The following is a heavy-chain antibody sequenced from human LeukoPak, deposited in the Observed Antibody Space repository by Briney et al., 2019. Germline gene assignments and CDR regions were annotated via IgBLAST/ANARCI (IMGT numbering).Heavy chain of an antibody. CDR3: ARDRGLYSSGWRVSGR. V-gene: IGHV1-46*01. CDR2: INPSGGST. D-gene: IGHD6-19*01. J-gene: IGHJ4*02. Sequence: ASVKVSCKASGYTFTSYYMHWVRQAPGQGLEWMGIINPSGGSTSYAQKFQGRVTMTRDTSTSTVYMELSSLRSEDTAVYYCARDRGLYSSGWRVSGRWGQGTLVTVSS. CDR1: GYTFTSYY.